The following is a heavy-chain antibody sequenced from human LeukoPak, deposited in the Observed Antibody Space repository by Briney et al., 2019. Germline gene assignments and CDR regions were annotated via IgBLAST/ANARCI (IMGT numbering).Heavy chain of an antibody. J-gene: IGHJ4*02. CDR1: GFTFSDYY. CDR2: ISSSGSTI. V-gene: IGHV3-11*01. CDR3: ASSPRYFDSQNYFDY. Sequence: GGSLRLSCAASGFTFSDYYMSWIRQAPGKGLEWVSYISSSGSTIYYADSVKGRFTISRDNAKNSLYLQMNSLRAEDTAVYYCASSPRYFDSQNYFDYWGQGTLVTVSS. D-gene: IGHD3-9*01.